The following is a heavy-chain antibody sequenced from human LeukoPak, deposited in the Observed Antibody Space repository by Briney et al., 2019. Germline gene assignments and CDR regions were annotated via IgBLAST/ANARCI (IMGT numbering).Heavy chain of an antibody. Sequence: SETLSLTCAVFGGSFSGYYWGWICQRPGKGLEWIGEINHSGSTNYNPSLKSRVTISVDTSKNQFSLRVSSVTAADTAVYYCARAYGDYRYYYYYMDVWGKGTTVTVSS. D-gene: IGHD4-17*01. CDR2: INHSGST. CDR1: GGSFSGYY. J-gene: IGHJ6*03. CDR3: ARAYGDYRYYYYYMDV. V-gene: IGHV4-34*01.